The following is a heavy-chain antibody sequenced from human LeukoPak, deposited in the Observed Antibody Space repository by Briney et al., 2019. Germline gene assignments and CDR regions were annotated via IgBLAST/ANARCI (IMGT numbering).Heavy chain of an antibody. CDR3: ARDQYSGSYYTYYYYYYMDI. CDR1: GYSISNGYY. D-gene: IGHD1-26*01. V-gene: IGHV4-38-2*02. Sequence: SETLSLTCTVSGYSISNGYYWGWIRQPPGKGLEWIGSIYHSGSTYYNPSLKSRVTISVDTSKNQFSLKLSSVTAADTAVYYCARDQYSGSYYTYYYYYYMDIWGKGTTVTVSS. CDR2: IYHSGST. J-gene: IGHJ6*03.